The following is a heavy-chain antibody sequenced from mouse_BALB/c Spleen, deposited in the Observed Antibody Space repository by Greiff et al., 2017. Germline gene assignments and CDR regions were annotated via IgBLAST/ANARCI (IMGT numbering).Heavy chain of an antibody. D-gene: IGHD2-1*01. Sequence: EVQLQQSGGGLVKPGGSLKLSCAASGFTFSSYTMSWVRQTPEKRLEWVATISSGGSYTYYPDSVKGRFTISRDNAKNTLYLQMSSLKSEDTAMYYCTREEKGYYGNYVFAYWGQGTLVTVSA. CDR1: GFTFSSYT. V-gene: IGHV5-6-4*01. CDR2: ISSGGSYT. J-gene: IGHJ3*01. CDR3: TREEKGYYGNYVFAY.